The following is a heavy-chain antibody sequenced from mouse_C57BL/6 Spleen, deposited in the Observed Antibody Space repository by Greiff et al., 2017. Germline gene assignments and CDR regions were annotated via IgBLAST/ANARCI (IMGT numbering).Heavy chain of an antibody. D-gene: IGHD1-1*01. V-gene: IGHV1-22*01. CDR2: INPNNGGT. CDR3: ARGEDYSGSRDDFDY. CDR1: GYTFTDYN. Sequence: EVQLQQSGPELVKPGASVKMSCKASGYTFTDYNMHWVKQSHGKSLEWIGYINPNNGGTSYNQKFKGKATLTVNKSSSTAYMELRSLTSEDSAVYYCARGEDYSGSRDDFDYWGQGTTLTVSS. J-gene: IGHJ2*01.